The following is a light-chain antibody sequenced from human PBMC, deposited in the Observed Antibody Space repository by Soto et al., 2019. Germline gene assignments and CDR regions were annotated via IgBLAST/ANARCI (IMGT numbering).Light chain of an antibody. Sequence: EIVLTQSPGTLSLSPGERATLSCRASHSVSSSYLAWYQQKPGQAPRLLIYGAFSRATGIPDRFSGSGSGTDFTLTISRLEPEDFAVYYCQQYGSSPPWTFGQGSKVEI. J-gene: IGKJ1*01. CDR3: QQYGSSPPWT. V-gene: IGKV3-20*01. CDR2: GAF. CDR1: HSVSSSY.